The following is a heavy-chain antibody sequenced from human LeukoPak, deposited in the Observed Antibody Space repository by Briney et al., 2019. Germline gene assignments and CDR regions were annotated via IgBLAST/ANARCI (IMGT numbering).Heavy chain of an antibody. CDR1: GFTFSSYG. V-gene: IGHV3-33*01. Sequence: GGSLRLSCAASGFTFSSYGMHWVRQAPGKGLEWVAVIGYDGSNKYYADSVKGRFTISRDNSKNTLYLQMNSLRAEDTAVYYCARDRPNGKAAVADSLDYWGQGTLVTVSS. J-gene: IGHJ4*02. D-gene: IGHD6-19*01. CDR3: ARDRPNGKAAVADSLDY. CDR2: IGYDGSNK.